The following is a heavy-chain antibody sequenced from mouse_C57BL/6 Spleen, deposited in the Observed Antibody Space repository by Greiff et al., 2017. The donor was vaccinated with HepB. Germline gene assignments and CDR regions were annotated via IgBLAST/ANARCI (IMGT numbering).Heavy chain of an antibody. V-gene: IGHV2-4*01. J-gene: IGHJ1*03. CDR3: AKYYDGYTGYFDV. CDR1: GFSLTSYG. CDR2: IWSGGST. D-gene: IGHD2-3*01. Sequence: VKLVESGPGLVQPSQSLSITCTVSGFSLTSYGVHWVRQPPGKGLEWLGVIWSGGSTDYNAAFISRLSISKDNSKSQVFFKMNSLQADDTAIYYCAKYYDGYTGYFDVWGTGTTVTVSS.